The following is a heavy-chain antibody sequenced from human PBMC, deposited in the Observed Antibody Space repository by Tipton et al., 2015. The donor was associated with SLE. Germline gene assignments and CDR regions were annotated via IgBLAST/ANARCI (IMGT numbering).Heavy chain of an antibody. CDR1: GGSISSSSYY. CDR3: ARWWGSWPYYFDY. CDR2: IYHSGST. V-gene: IGHV4-39*07. D-gene: IGHD6-13*01. Sequence: TLSLTCTVSGGSISSSSYYWGWICQPPGKGLEWIGSIYHSGSTYYNPSLKSRVTISVDTSKNQFSLKLSSVTAADTAVYYCARWWGSWPYYFDYWGQGTLVTVSS. J-gene: IGHJ4*02.